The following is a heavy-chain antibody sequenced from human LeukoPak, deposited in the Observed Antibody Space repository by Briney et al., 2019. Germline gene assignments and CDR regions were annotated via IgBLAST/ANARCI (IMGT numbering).Heavy chain of an antibody. V-gene: IGHV4-4*07. CDR2: IYTSGST. D-gene: IGHD6-13*01. Sequence: SETLSLTCTVSGGSISGYYWSWIRQPAGKGLEWIGRIYTSGSTNYNPSLKSRVTMSVDTSKNQFSLKLSSVTAEDTAVYYCATLADAIAAAGTRNYWGQGTLVTVSS. J-gene: IGHJ4*02. CDR1: GGSISGYY. CDR3: ATLADAIAAAGTRNY.